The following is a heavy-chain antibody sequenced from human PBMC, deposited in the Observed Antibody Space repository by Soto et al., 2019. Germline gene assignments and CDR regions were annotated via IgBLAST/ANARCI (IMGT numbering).Heavy chain of an antibody. D-gene: IGHD6-13*01. CDR2: ISYDGSNK. V-gene: IGHV3-30-3*01. CDR1: GFTFSSYA. CDR3: AREGGQQLVPSYFDY. Sequence: GGSLRLSCAASGFTFSSYAMHWVRQAPGKGLEWVAVISYDGSNKYYADSVKGRFTISRDNSKNTLYLQMNSLRAEDTAVYYCAREGGQQLVPSYFDYWGQGTLVTVSS. J-gene: IGHJ4*02.